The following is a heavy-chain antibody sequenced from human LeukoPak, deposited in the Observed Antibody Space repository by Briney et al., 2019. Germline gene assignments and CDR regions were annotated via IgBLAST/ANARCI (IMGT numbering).Heavy chain of an antibody. CDR1: GFTFSSYA. CDR2: ISYDGSNK. Sequence: PGRSLRLSCAASGFTFSSYAMPWVRQAPGKGLEWVAVISYDGSNKYYADSVKGRFTISRDNSKNTLYLQMNSLRAEDTAVYYCARELGDYYDSSGYWGDAFDMWGQGTMVTVSS. CDR3: ARELGDYYDSSGYWGDAFDM. J-gene: IGHJ3*02. V-gene: IGHV3-30*01. D-gene: IGHD3-22*01.